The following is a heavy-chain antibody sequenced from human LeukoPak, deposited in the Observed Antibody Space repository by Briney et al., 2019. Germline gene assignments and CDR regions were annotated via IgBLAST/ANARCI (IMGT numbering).Heavy chain of an antibody. CDR1: GGTFSSYA. CDR3: ARDGFTIFGVAYLPGWFDP. J-gene: IGHJ5*02. D-gene: IGHD3-3*01. Sequence: ASVKVSCKASGGTFSSYAISWVRQAPGQGLEWMGRIIPIFGTANYAQKLQGRVTTTTDESTSTAYMDLSSLRSEDTAAYYRARDGFTIFGVAYLPGWFDPWGQGTLVTVSS. CDR2: IIPIFGTA. V-gene: IGHV1-69*05.